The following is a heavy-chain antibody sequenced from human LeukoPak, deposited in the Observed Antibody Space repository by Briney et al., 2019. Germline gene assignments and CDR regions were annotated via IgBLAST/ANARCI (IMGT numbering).Heavy chain of an antibody. CDR3: AKGIAVAGSYYFDY. CDR1: GYTFTSYD. J-gene: IGHJ4*02. Sequence: GASVKVSCKASGYTFTSYDINWVRQATGQGLEWMGWMNPNSGNTGYAQKFQGRVTMTRNTSISTAYMELSSLRSEDTAVYYCAKGIAVAGSYYFDYWGQGTLVTVSS. CDR2: MNPNSGNT. D-gene: IGHD6-19*01. V-gene: IGHV1-8*01.